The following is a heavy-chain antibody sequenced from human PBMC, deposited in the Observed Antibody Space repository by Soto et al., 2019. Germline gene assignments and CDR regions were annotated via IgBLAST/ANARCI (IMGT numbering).Heavy chain of an antibody. CDR2: IWYDGSNK. CDR1: GFTFSSYG. J-gene: IGHJ3*02. CDR3: ARGGDYVAFDI. Sequence: GGSLRLSCAASGFTFSSYGMHWVRQAPGKGLEWVAVIWYDGSNKYYSDSVKGRFTISRDNSKNTLYLQMNSLRAEDTAVYYCARGGDYVAFDIWGQGTMVTVSS. D-gene: IGHD4-17*01. V-gene: IGHV3-33*01.